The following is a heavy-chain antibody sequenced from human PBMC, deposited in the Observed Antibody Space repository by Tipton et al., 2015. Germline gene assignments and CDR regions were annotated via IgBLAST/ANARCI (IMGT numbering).Heavy chain of an antibody. V-gene: IGHV4-59*12. CDR1: GGSIRSYY. CDR2: IYYSGST. D-gene: IGHD2-21*01. J-gene: IGHJ5*02. CDR3: ARDILPNWFDP. Sequence: TLSLTCTVPGGSIRSYYWSWIRQPPGKGLEWIGYIYYSGSTKYNPSVESRVTMSIDTSKNEFSLSLTSMTAADTAIYYCARDILPNWFDPWGQGILVTVSS.